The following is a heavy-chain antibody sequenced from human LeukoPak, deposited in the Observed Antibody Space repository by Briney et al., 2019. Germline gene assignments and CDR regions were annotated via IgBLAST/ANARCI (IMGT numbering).Heavy chain of an antibody. CDR3: ARGPSYSQH. V-gene: IGHV6-1*01. Sequence: SQTLSLTCALPGDSFSSNSATWNWGRQSPSRGLGWLGSTYYRSKWYKYYAVSVKGRITINPDTSKNQFSLQLNSVTPEDTAVYYCARGPSYSQHWGQGTLVTVSS. CDR2: TYYRSKWYK. CDR1: GDSFSSNSAT. J-gene: IGHJ1*01.